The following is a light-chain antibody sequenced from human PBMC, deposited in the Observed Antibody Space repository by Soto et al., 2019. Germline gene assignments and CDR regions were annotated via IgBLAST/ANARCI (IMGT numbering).Light chain of an antibody. CDR1: QSVSTY. J-gene: IGKJ5*01. V-gene: IGKV3-11*01. CDR3: QQRNTWPPIT. CDR2: DAS. Sequence: EIVLTQSPVTLSLSPGERATLSCRASQSVSTYLAWYQVKPGQAPRLLIYDASRRVSGVPARFSGSGSGTDFTLTIRSLEPEDFALYYCQQRNTWPPITFGQGTRLEIK.